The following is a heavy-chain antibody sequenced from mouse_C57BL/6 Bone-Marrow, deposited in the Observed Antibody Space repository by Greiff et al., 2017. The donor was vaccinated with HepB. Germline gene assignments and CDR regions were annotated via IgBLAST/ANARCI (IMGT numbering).Heavy chain of an antibody. D-gene: IGHD1-2*01. Sequence: EVMLVESGGGLVQPGGSLSLSCAASGFTFTDYYMSWVRQPPGKALEWLGFIRNKAHGYTTEYSASVKGRFTISRDNSQSILYLQMNALRAEDSATYYCARSLYYGSYFDYWGQGTTLTVSS. J-gene: IGHJ2*01. V-gene: IGHV7-3*01. CDR3: ARSLYYGSYFDY. CDR1: GFTFTDYY. CDR2: IRNKAHGYTT.